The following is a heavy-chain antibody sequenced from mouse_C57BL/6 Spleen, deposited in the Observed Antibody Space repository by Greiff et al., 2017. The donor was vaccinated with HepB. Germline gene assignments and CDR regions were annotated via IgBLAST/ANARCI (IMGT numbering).Heavy chain of an antibody. Sequence: EVQLQQSGAELVRPGASVKLSCTASGFNIKDDYMHWVKQRPEQGLEWIGWIDPENGDTEYASKFQGKATITADTSSNTAYLQLSSLTSEDPAVYYCTPAYYDGSSPAFAYWGQGTLVTVSA. CDR2: IDPENGDT. D-gene: IGHD1-1*01. CDR3: TPAYYDGSSPAFAY. CDR1: GFNIKDDY. J-gene: IGHJ3*01. V-gene: IGHV14-4*01.